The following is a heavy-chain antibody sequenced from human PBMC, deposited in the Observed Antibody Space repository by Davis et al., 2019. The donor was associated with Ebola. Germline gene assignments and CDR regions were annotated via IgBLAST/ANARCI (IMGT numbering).Heavy chain of an antibody. Sequence: SVKVSCKASGYTLTSYGISWVRQAPGQGLEWMGWISAYNGNTNYAQKLQGRVTMTTDTSTSTAYMELRGPRSDDTAVYYCASFPIMVQGVWGNWFDTWGQGTLVTVSS. CDR1: GYTLTSYG. CDR2: ISAYNGNT. CDR3: ASFPIMVQGVWGNWFDT. J-gene: IGHJ5*02. D-gene: IGHD3-10*01. V-gene: IGHV1-18*01.